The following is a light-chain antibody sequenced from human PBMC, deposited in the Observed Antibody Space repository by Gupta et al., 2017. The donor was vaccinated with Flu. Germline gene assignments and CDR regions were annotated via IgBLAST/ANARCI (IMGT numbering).Light chain of an antibody. V-gene: IGKV3-11*01. Sequence: TQSPATLSLSPGERATLSCRASQSVSSYLAWYQQKPGQAPRLLIYDASNRATGIPARFSGSGSGTDFTLTISSLEPEDFAVYYCQQPDRGFGGGTKVEIK. J-gene: IGKJ4*01. CDR3: QQPDRG. CDR2: DAS. CDR1: QSVSSY.